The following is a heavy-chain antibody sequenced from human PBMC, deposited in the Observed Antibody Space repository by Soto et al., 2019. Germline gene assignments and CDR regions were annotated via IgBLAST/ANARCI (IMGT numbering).Heavy chain of an antibody. CDR1: GGSISSGGYY. D-gene: IGHD3-10*01. CDR3: ARLNTIIRGVRPSFDY. Sequence: PSETLSLTCTVSGGSISSGGYYWSWIRQHPRKGLEWIGYIYYSGSTYYNPSFKSRVTISVDTSKNHFSLKLSSVTSADTAVYFCARLNTIIRGVRPSFDYWGQGTLVTVSS. J-gene: IGHJ4*01. V-gene: IGHV4-31*03. CDR2: IYYSGST.